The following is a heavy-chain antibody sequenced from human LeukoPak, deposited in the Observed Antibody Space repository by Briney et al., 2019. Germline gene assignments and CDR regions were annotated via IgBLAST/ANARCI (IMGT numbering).Heavy chain of an antibody. CDR3: ARGCGSTSCSDY. J-gene: IGHJ4*02. CDR2: INPNSGGT. D-gene: IGHD2-2*01. V-gene: IGHV1-2*02. CDR1: GYTFNGYY. Sequence: AASVKVSCKASGYTFNGYYMHWVRQAPGQGLEWMGWINPNSGGTNYAQKFQGRVTMTRDTSISTAYMELSRLRSDDTAVYYCARGCGSTSCSDYWGQGTLVTVSS.